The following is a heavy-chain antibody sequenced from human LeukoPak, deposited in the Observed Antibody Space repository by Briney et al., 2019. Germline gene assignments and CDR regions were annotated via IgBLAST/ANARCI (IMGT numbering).Heavy chain of an antibody. V-gene: IGHV3-11*01. Sequence: PGGSLRLSCAASGFTFSDYYMSWIRQAPGKGPEWVSHISSSGSTIYYADSVKGRFTISRDNAKNSLYLQMNSLRAEDTAVYYCARGQTYYYGSGSLDYWGQGTLVTVSS. CDR1: GFTFSDYY. D-gene: IGHD3-10*01. CDR2: ISSSGSTI. CDR3: ARGQTYYYGSGSLDY. J-gene: IGHJ4*02.